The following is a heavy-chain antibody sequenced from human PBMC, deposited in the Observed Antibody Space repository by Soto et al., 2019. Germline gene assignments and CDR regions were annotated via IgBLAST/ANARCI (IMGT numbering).Heavy chain of an antibody. CDR3: ARLANRFAFDN. CDR2: IYPGDSDT. Sequence: GESLKISFQDSGSIFTNYCIGWVRQMPGKGLEWMGIIYPGDSDTRYSPSFQGQVTISADKSISTAYLQWSSLKASDTAIYDCARLANRFAFDNWGHGTLVTVSS. J-gene: IGHJ4*01. D-gene: IGHD3-3*01. V-gene: IGHV5-51*01. CDR1: GSIFTNYC.